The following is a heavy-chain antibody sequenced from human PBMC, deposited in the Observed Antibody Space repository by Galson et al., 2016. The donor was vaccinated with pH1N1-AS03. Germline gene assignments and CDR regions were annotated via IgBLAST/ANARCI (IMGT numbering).Heavy chain of an antibody. CDR2: TYYRSKWFN. CDR3: ARQIKGGMDV. D-gene: IGHD5-24*01. Sequence: CAISGDSVSSNSVAWNWIRQSPSRGLEWLGRTYYRSKWFNEYPASVKGRITINSDTSKNQFSLQLNSVTPEDTALYFCARQIKGGMDVWGQGTTVTVSS. CDR1: GDSVSSNSVA. J-gene: IGHJ6*02. V-gene: IGHV6-1*01.